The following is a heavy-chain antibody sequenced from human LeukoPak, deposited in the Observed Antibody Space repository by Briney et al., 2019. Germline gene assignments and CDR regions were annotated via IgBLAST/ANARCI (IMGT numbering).Heavy chain of an antibody. Sequence: SETLSLTCSVSGGSISTYYWSWIRQPPGKGLEWIGYIYCSGNTNYNPSLKSRVTISVDTSKNQFSLKLASVTAADTAVYYCARTPQTGDKYWYFDLWGRGTLVTVSS. CDR2: IYCSGNT. J-gene: IGHJ2*01. CDR3: ARTPQTGDKYWYFDL. D-gene: IGHD7-27*01. CDR1: GGSISTYY. V-gene: IGHV4-59*01.